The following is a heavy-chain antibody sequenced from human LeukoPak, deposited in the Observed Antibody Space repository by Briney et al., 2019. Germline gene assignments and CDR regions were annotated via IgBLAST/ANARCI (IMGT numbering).Heavy chain of an antibody. V-gene: IGHV4-39*01. CDR3: ARHCCSGPAKRVFDI. J-gene: IGHJ3*02. CDR1: GDSNSRNSYY. Sequence: SETLSLTCIVSGDSNSRNSYYWGWIRQPPGKGLEWIGSIYYSGSTYYNPSLKSRVTISVDTSKNQFSLRLGSVTAADTAVYHCARHCCSGPAKRVFDIWGRGTMVTVSS. D-gene: IGHD2-15*01. CDR2: IYYSGST.